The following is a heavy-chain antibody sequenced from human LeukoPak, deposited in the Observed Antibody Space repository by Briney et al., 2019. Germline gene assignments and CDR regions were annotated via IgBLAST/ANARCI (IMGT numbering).Heavy chain of an antibody. V-gene: IGHV4-59*01. CDR2: IYYSGST. Sequence: SETPSLTCTVSGGSISSYYWSWIRQPPGKGLEWIGYIYYSGSTNYNPSLKSRVTISVDTSKNQFSLKLSSVTAADTAVYYCARFCSGGSCYSLVENWFDPWGQGTLVTVSS. D-gene: IGHD2-15*01. J-gene: IGHJ5*02. CDR3: ARFCSGGSCYSLVENWFDP. CDR1: GGSISSYY.